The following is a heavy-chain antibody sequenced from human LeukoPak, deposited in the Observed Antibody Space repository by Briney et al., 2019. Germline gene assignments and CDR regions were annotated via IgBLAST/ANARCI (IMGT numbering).Heavy chain of an antibody. Sequence: GGSLRLSCAASGFTFSSYSMNWVRQAPGKGLEWVSSISSSSSYIYYADSVKGRFTISRDNAKNSLYMQMNSLRAEDTAVYYCAREAMVRGVIIRPFDYWGQGTLVSVGS. J-gene: IGHJ4*02. CDR1: GFTFSSYS. D-gene: IGHD3-10*01. CDR3: AREAMVRGVIIRPFDY. V-gene: IGHV3-21*01. CDR2: ISSSSSYI.